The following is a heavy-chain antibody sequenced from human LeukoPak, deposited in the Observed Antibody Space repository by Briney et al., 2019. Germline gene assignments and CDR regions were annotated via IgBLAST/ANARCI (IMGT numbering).Heavy chain of an antibody. CDR2: ISYDGSNK. CDR3: AKDRYDSSEGWIDY. Sequence: GGSLRLSCAASGFTFSSYGMHWVRQAPGKGLEWVAVISYDGSNKYYADSVKGRFTISRDNSKNTLYLQMNSLRAEDAAVYYCAKDRYDSSEGWIDYWGQGTLVTVSS. V-gene: IGHV3-30*18. D-gene: IGHD3-22*01. J-gene: IGHJ4*02. CDR1: GFTFSSYG.